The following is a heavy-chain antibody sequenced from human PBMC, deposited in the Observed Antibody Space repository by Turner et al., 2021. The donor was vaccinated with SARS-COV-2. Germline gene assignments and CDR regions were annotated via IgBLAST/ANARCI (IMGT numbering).Heavy chain of an antibody. CDR1: GFTFSSYG. J-gene: IGHJ4*02. CDR3: ARDGSGYYDSSGYFDH. V-gene: IGHV3-33*01. Sequence: QVQLVESGGGVVQPGRSLRLSCAASGFTFSSYGMNWVRQAPGKGLEGVAVIWYDGSNKYYADSVKGRFTISRDNSKNTLYLQMNSLRAEDTAVYYCARDGSGYYDSSGYFDHWGQGTLVTVSS. D-gene: IGHD3-22*01. CDR2: IWYDGSNK.